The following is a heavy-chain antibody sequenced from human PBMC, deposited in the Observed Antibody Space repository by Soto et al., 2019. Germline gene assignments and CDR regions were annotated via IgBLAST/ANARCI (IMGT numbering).Heavy chain of an antibody. CDR3: ARGDFYDSSGPFSDAFDI. CDR1: GFTFTNYW. CDR2: IKQDGSQK. Sequence: EVQLVESGGGLVQPGGSLRLSCAASGFTFTNYWMSWVRQAPGKGLEWVANIKQDGSQKWYVDSVKGRFTISRDNTKNSLYLQMNSLRAEDTAVYYCARGDFYDSSGPFSDAFDIWGQGTMVTVSS. J-gene: IGHJ3*02. D-gene: IGHD3-22*01. V-gene: IGHV3-7*04.